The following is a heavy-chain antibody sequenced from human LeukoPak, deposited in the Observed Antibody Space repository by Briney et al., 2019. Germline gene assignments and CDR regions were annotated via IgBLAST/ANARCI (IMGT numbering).Heavy chain of an antibody. CDR3: ARYHGGYFAY. D-gene: IGHD2-15*01. J-gene: IGHJ4*02. CDR1: GFTFSVFW. V-gene: IGHV3-7*01. Sequence: GGSLRLSCAASGFTFSVFWMSWVRQAPGKGLEWVASIKQDGSEKYYVDSVKGRFTISRDNDNNSMYLQINSLRAEDTAVYYCARYHGGYFAYWGQGTLVTVSS. CDR2: IKQDGSEK.